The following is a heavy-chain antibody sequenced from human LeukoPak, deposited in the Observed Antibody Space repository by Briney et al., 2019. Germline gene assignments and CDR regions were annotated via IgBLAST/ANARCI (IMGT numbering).Heavy chain of an antibody. V-gene: IGHV3-30*03. CDR3: ASNPDMLVYHGMDV. Sequence: PGGSLRLSCAASGFTFSSYGMHWVRQAPGKGLEWVAVISYDGSNKYYADSVKGRFTISRDNSKNTLYLQMNSLRAADTAVYYCASNPDMLVYHGMDVWGQGTTVTVSS. CDR2: ISYDGSNK. J-gene: IGHJ6*02. D-gene: IGHD6-13*01. CDR1: GFTFSSYG.